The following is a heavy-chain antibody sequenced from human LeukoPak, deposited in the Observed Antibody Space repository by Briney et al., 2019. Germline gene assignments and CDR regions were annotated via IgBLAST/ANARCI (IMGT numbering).Heavy chain of an antibody. CDR1: GGSISSSSYY. V-gene: IGHV4-39*07. CDR2: IYYSGST. CDR3: ARAAVAARWFDP. Sequence: PSETLSLTCTVPGGSISSSSYYWGWIRQPPGKGLEWIGSIYYSGSTYYNPSLKSRVTISVDTSKNQFSLKLSSVTAADTAVYYCARAAVAARWFDPWGQGTLVTVSS. D-gene: IGHD6-19*01. J-gene: IGHJ5*02.